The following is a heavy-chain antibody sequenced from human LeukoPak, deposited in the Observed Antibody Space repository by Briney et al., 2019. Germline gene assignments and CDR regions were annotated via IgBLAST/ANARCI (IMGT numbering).Heavy chain of an antibody. V-gene: IGHV3-30*02. CDR1: RFVFPSSG. Sequence: GGSLRLSCAASRFVFPSSGMHWVRQAPGKGLEWVAYLRYDGTDTYYADSVKGRFTISRDNSKHMLFLEMHSLRPDDTALYFCARAPYFESSGPLWGQGTLVTVSS. CDR3: ARAPYFESSGPL. D-gene: IGHD3-22*01. CDR2: LRYDGTDT. J-gene: IGHJ4*02.